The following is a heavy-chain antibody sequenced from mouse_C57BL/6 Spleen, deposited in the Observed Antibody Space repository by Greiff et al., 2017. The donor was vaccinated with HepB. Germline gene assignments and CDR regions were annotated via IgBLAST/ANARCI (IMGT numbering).Heavy chain of an antibody. D-gene: IGHD2-3*01. V-gene: IGHV1-18*01. CDR2: INPNNGGT. J-gene: IGHJ1*03. CDR1: GYTFTDYN. Sequence: VQLQQSGPELVKPGASVKIPCKASGYTFTDYNMDWVKQSHGKSLEWIGDINPNNGGTIYNQKFKGKATLTVDKSSSTAYMELRSLTSEDTAVYYCARMRWLHHWYFDVWGTGTTVTVSS. CDR3: ARMRWLHHWYFDV.